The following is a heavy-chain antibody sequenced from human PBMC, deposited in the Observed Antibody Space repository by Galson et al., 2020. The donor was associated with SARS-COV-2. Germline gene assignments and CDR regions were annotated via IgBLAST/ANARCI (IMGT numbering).Heavy chain of an antibody. V-gene: IGHV1-18*01. CDR3: ATLQDYGDSVRDY. Sequence: ASVKVSCKTSGYTFTNYGINWVRQAPGQGLEWMGWISGYSGKTNYAQDLQGRVTMTTDTPTTTAYMELRGLRSDDTAVYYCATLQDYGDSVRDYWGQGTLVTVSS. CDR1: GYTFTNYG. D-gene: IGHD4-17*01. J-gene: IGHJ4*02. CDR2: ISGYSGKT.